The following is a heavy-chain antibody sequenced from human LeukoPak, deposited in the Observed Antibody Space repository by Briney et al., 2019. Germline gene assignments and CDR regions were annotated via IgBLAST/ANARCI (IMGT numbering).Heavy chain of an antibody. CDR3: ARDYGGKVCFDY. V-gene: IGHV1-2*06. CDR2: INPNSGGT. Sequence: ASVKVSCKASGYTLTCYYMHWVRQAPGKGLEGMGRINPNSGGTNYAQKFQGRVTMTRETSISTAYMELSRLRSDDTAVYYCARDYGGKVCFDYWGQGTLVTVSS. J-gene: IGHJ4*02. D-gene: IGHD4-23*01. CDR1: GYTLTCYY.